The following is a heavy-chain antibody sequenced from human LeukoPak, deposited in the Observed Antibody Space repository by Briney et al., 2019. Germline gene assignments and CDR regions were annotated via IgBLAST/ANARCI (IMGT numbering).Heavy chain of an antibody. V-gene: IGHV1-18*01. J-gene: IGHJ4*02. Sequence: GASVKVSCKASGYTFTSYGISWVRQAPGQGLEWMGWISAYNGNTNYAQKLQGRVTMTTDTSTSTAYMELRSLRSDDTAVYYCARVEDYYDSSGYYVGAHFDYWGQGTLVTVSS. CDR3: ARVEDYYDSSGYYVGAHFDY. CDR1: GYTFTSYG. D-gene: IGHD3-22*01. CDR2: ISAYNGNT.